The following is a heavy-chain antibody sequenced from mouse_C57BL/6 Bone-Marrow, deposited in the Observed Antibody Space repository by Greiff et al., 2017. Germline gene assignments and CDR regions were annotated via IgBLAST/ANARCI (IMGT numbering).Heavy chain of an antibody. Sequence: QVQLQQPGAELVKPGASVKMSCKASGYTFTSYWITWVKQRPGQGLEWIGDIYPGSGSTNYNEKFKSKATLTVDTSSSTAYMQLSSLTSEDSAVYYCARAPYYSKRDYYAMDYWGQGTSVTVSS. V-gene: IGHV1-55*01. D-gene: IGHD2-5*01. CDR2: IYPGSGST. CDR3: ARAPYYSKRDYYAMDY. J-gene: IGHJ4*01. CDR1: GYTFTSYW.